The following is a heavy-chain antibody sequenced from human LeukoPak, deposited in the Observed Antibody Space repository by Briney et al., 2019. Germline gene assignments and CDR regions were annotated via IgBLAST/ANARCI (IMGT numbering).Heavy chain of an antibody. Sequence: ASVKVSCKASGYTFTSYDINWVRQATGQGLEWMGWMNPNSGNTGYARKFQGRVTMTRNTSISTAYMELSSLRSEDTAVYYCARSHLTADFDYWGQGTLVTVSS. CDR2: MNPNSGNT. V-gene: IGHV1-8*01. CDR3: ARSHLTADFDY. CDR1: GYTFTSYD. J-gene: IGHJ4*02.